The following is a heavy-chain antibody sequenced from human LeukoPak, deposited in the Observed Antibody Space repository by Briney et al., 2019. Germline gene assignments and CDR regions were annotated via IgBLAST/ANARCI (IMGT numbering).Heavy chain of an antibody. D-gene: IGHD6-13*01. V-gene: IGHV4-4*07. CDR1: GGSISSYY. J-gene: IGHJ5*02. CDR3: ARHSSSWSATNWFDP. Sequence: SETLSLTCTVSGGSISSYYWSWIRQPAGKGLEWIGRIYTSGSTNYNPPLKSRVTMSVDTSKNQSSLKLSSVTAADTAVYYCARHSSSWSATNWFDPWGQGTLVTVSS. CDR2: IYTSGST.